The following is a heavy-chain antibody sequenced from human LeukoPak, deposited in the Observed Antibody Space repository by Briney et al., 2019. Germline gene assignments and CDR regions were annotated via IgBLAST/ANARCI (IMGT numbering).Heavy chain of an antibody. CDR1: GFTFSSYA. CDR3: ARGRTGYWYFDL. J-gene: IGHJ2*01. Sequence: GGSLRLSCAASGFTFSSYAMSWVRQAPGKGLEWVSAISGSGGSTYYADSVKGRFTISRDNSKNTLYLQMNSLRAEDTAVYYCARGRTGYWYFDLWGRGTLVTVSS. D-gene: IGHD7-27*01. CDR2: ISGSGGST. V-gene: IGHV3-23*01.